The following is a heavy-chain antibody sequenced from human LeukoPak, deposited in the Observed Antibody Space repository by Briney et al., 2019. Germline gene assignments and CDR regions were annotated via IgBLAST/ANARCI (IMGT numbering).Heavy chain of an antibody. Sequence: SETLSLTYTVSGDSISSYYWSWIRQPPGKGLEWIGYIYYSGSANYSPSLNSRVTISADTSKNQFSLKLSSVTAADTAVYYCARGVVVAAPRGFAFDIWGQGTMVTVSS. CDR1: GDSISSYY. CDR3: ARGVVVAAPRGFAFDI. D-gene: IGHD2-15*01. V-gene: IGHV4-59*01. CDR2: IYYSGSA. J-gene: IGHJ3*02.